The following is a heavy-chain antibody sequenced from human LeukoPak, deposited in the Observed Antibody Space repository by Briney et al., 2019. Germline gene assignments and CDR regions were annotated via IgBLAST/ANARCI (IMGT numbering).Heavy chain of an antibody. Sequence: ASVKVSCKASGYTFTSYGISWVRQAPGQGLEWMGWISAYNGNTNYAQKLQGRVTMTTDTSTSTAYMELRSLRSDDTAVYYCARHYGSTEVDYGMDVWGQGTTVTVSS. J-gene: IGHJ6*02. CDR1: GYTFTSYG. CDR3: ARHYGSTEVDYGMDV. D-gene: IGHD3-22*01. CDR2: ISAYNGNT. V-gene: IGHV1-18*01.